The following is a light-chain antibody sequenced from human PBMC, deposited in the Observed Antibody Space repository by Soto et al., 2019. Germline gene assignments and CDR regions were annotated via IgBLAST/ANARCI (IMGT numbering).Light chain of an antibody. J-gene: IGKJ1*01. Sequence: EIVLTQSPGTLSLSPGERATLSCRASQSVSSNYLAWYQQKPGQAPRLLIHDASSRATGIPDRFSGSGSGTGFTLTISRLELEDFAVYFCQQYGSSPRTFGQGTKVEIK. CDR1: QSVSSNY. CDR3: QQYGSSPRT. CDR2: DAS. V-gene: IGKV3-20*01.